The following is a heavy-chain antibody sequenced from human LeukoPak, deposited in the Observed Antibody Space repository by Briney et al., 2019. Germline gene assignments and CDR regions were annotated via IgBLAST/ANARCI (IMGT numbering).Heavy chain of an antibody. CDR1: GFTFSSYG. V-gene: IGHV3-48*01. J-gene: IGHJ4*02. Sequence: GGSLRLSCAASGFTFSSYGMTWVRQAPGKGLEWVSCISPRSNTMYYADSVKGRFTISRDNDKNSLYLQMNSLRAEDTAVYYCARDAGGKFDYWGQGTLVTVSS. CDR3: ARDAGGKFDY. D-gene: IGHD6-13*01. CDR2: ISPRSNTM.